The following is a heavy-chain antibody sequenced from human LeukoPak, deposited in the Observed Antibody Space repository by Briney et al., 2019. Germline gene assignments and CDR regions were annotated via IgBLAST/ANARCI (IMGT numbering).Heavy chain of an antibody. V-gene: IGHV3-30*18. CDR2: ISYDGSNK. D-gene: IGHD2-15*01. CDR3: AKVFPVVAVDY. CDR1: GFTFSSYG. Sequence: GGSLRLSCAASGFTFSSYGMHWVRQAPGKGLEWVAVISYDGSNKYYADSVKGRFTISRDNSKNTLYLQMNSLRAEDTAVYYCAKVFPVVAVDYWGQGTLVTASS. J-gene: IGHJ4*02.